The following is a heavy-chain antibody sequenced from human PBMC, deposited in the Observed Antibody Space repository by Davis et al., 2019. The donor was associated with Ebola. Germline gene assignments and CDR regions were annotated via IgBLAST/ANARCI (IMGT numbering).Heavy chain of an antibody. V-gene: IGHV3-21*04. D-gene: IGHD3-3*01. CDR1: GFTFSSYS. Sequence: GGSLRLSCAASGFTFSSYSMNWVRQAPGKGLEWVSSISSSGSTIYYADSVKGRFTISRDNAKNSLYLQMNSLRAEDTAVYYCARDLGFIYDFWSGYYDYWGQGTLVTVSS. J-gene: IGHJ4*02. CDR2: ISSSGSTI. CDR3: ARDLGFIYDFWSGYYDY.